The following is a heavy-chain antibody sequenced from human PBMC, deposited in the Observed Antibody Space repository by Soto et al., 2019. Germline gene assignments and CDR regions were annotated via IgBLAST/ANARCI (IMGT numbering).Heavy chain of an antibody. CDR2: IIPIFGTA. CDR3: ARSPPRVGYCSGGSCPGAY. V-gene: IGHV1-69*13. CDR1: GYTFTSYG. J-gene: IGHJ4*02. D-gene: IGHD2-15*01. Sequence: SVKVSCKASGYTFTSYGISWVRQAPGQGLEWMGGIIPIFGTANYAQKFQGRVTITADESTSTAYMELSSLRSEDTAVYYCARSPPRVGYCSGGSCPGAYWGQG.